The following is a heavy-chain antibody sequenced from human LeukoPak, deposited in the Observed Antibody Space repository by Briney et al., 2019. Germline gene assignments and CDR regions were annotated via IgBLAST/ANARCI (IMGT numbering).Heavy chain of an antibody. D-gene: IGHD3-22*01. CDR2: IKQDGSEK. Sequence: PGGSLRLSCAASGFTVSSYEMNWVRQAPGKGLEWVANIKQDGSEKYYVDSVKGRFTISRDNAKNSLYLQMNSLRAEDTAVYYCARGKWLFLEMGAFDIWGQGTMVTVSS. CDR1: GFTVSSYE. V-gene: IGHV3-7*01. CDR3: ARGKWLFLEMGAFDI. J-gene: IGHJ3*02.